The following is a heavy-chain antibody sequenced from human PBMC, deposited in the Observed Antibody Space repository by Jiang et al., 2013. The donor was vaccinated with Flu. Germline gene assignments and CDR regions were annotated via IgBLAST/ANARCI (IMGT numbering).Heavy chain of an antibody. CDR1: GGSISSGHYY. Sequence: PGLVKPSETLSLTCTVSGGSISSGHYYWSWIRQPAGKGLEWIGSIYASGSTMYDPSLKSRISTSVDTSKNQFSLSLSSATAADTALYYCARDLADYSGRGYYFDKWGQGTLVTVSS. D-gene: IGHD4-11*01. CDR3: ARDLADYSGRGYYFDK. V-gene: IGHV4-61*02. J-gene: IGHJ4*02. CDR2: IYASGST.